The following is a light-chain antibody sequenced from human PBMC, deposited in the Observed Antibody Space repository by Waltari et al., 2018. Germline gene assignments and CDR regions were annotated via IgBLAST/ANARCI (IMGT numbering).Light chain of an antibody. V-gene: IGKV1-39*01. Sequence: DIQLTQPPSPLLASVGERATITCRASQSISSYLNWYQQKPGKAPKLLIYAASSLQSGVPSRFSGSGSGTDFTLTISSLQPEDFATYYCQQSYSTPRTFGQGTKVEIK. CDR2: AAS. CDR1: QSISSY. CDR3: QQSYSTPRT. J-gene: IGKJ1*01.